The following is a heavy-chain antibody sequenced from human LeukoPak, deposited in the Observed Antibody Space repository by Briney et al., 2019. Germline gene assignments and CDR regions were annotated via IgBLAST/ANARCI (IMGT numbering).Heavy chain of an antibody. Sequence: PSETLSLTCTVSGGSTSSYYWSWIRQPPGKGLEWIGYIYYSGSTNYNPPLKSRVTISVDTSKNQFSLKLSSVTAADTAVYYCAREEWESSGAFDIWGQGTMVTVSS. CDR3: AREEWESSGAFDI. CDR2: IYYSGST. V-gene: IGHV4-59*01. D-gene: IGHD1-26*01. CDR1: GGSTSSYY. J-gene: IGHJ3*02.